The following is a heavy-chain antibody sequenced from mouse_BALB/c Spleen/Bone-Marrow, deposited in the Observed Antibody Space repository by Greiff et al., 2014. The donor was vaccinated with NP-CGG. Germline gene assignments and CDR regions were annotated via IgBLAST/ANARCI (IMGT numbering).Heavy chain of an antibody. CDR3: ARYDYGWYFYV. J-gene: IGHJ1*01. CDR2: IDPADGNT. CDR1: GFNIKDTY. V-gene: IGHV14-3*02. D-gene: IGHD1-1*01. Sequence: VQLQQSGAELVKPGASVKLSCTASGFNIKDTYMHWVKQRPEQGLEWIGRIDPADGNTKYDPKFQGKATITADTSSNTAYLQLSSLTSEDTAVYYCARYDYGWYFYVWGAGTTVTVSS.